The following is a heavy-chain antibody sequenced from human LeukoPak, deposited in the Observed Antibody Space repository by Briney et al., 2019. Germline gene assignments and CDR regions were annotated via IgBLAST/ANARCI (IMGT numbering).Heavy chain of an antibody. Sequence: GGSLRLSCAASGFTFSSYSMNWVRQAPRKGLEWVSSISSSSSYIYYADSVKGRFTISRDNAKNSLYLQMNSLRAEDTAVYYCARDFAARAEYFQHWGQGTLVTVSS. CDR2: ISSSSSYI. CDR1: GFTFSSYS. CDR3: ARDFAARAEYFQH. V-gene: IGHV3-21*01. D-gene: IGHD2-15*01. J-gene: IGHJ1*01.